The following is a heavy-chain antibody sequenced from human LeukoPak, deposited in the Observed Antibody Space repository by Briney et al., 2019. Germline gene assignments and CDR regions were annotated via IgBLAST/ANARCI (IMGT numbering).Heavy chain of an antibody. CDR2: IYTSGST. J-gene: IGHJ5*02. D-gene: IGHD3-22*01. CDR1: GGSISSYH. V-gene: IGHV4-4*07. CDR3: ARDGHYYDSSAPTFGNWFDP. Sequence: SETLSLTCTVSGGSISSYHWSWIRQPAGKGLEWIGRIYTSGSTNYNPSLKSRVTMSVDTSKKQFSLKLSSVTAADTAVYYCARDGHYYDSSAPTFGNWFDPWGQGTLVTVSS.